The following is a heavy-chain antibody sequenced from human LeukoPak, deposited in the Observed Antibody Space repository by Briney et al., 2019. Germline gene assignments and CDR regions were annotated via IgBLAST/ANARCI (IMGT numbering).Heavy chain of an antibody. CDR2: ISYDGSNK. Sequence: GGSLRLSCAASGFTFSSYAMHWVRQAPGKGLEWVAVISYDGSNKYYADSVKGRFTISRDNSKNTLYLQMNSLRAEDTAVYYCAKDRAYGDYPSSFDLWGRGTLVTVSS. D-gene: IGHD4-17*01. V-gene: IGHV3-30-3*01. J-gene: IGHJ2*01. CDR3: AKDRAYGDYPSSFDL. CDR1: GFTFSSYA.